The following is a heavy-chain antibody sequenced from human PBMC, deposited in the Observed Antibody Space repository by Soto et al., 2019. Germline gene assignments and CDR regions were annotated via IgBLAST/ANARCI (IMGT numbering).Heavy chain of an antibody. CDR1: GFTFNNYA. J-gene: IGHJ4*02. Sequence: EVQLLESGGGLVQPGGSLRLSCAASGFTFNNYAMRWVRQAPGKGLEWVSVISGSGQRTSYADSVKGRFTVSRDNSKNTVDLHMKSLRAEDTAVYYCAKDSYHGSGSYITPYYFDSWGQGTLITVSS. V-gene: IGHV3-23*01. CDR2: ISGSGQRT. CDR3: AKDSYHGSGSYITPYYFDS. D-gene: IGHD3-10*01.